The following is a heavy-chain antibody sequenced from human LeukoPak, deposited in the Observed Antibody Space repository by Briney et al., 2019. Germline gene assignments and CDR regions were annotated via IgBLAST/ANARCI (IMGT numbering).Heavy chain of an antibody. CDR1: GFTFSTYI. Sequence: GGSLRLSCAASGFTFSTYIMNWVRQTPGKGLEWVSSIGTSTSYIYYADSVKGRFTISRDNAKNSLYLEMNSLRAEDTAVYYCAKDMITFGGVIVSFGGASFDYWGQGTLVTVSS. D-gene: IGHD3-16*02. V-gene: IGHV3-21*01. CDR3: AKDMITFGGVIVSFGGASFDY. CDR2: IGTSTSYI. J-gene: IGHJ4*02.